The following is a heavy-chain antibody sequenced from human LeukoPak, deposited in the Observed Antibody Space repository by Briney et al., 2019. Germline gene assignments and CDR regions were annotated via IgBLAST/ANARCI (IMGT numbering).Heavy chain of an antibody. J-gene: IGHJ4*02. CDR2: FSGSGGGT. D-gene: IGHD2-15*01. CDR1: GFTFSSYA. V-gene: IGHV3-23*01. Sequence: GGSLRLSCAASGFTFSSYAMSWVRKAPGKGLEWVSAFSGSGGGTYYADSVRGRFTMSRDNSKNTLYLQMISLRAEDTAVYYCARSGLNRFDFWGQGTLVTVSS. CDR3: ARSGLNRFDF.